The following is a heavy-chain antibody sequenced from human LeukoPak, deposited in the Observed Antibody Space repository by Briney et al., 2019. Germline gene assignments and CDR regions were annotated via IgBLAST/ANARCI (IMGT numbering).Heavy chain of an antibody. V-gene: IGHV4-39*01. Sequence: SETLSLACTVSGGSISSSSYYWGWIRQPPGKGLDWIGSIYYSGSTYYNPSLKSRVTISVDTSKNQFSLKLSSVTAADTAVYYCARGITGVHDAFDIWGQGIMVTV. CDR3: ARGITGVHDAFDI. J-gene: IGHJ3*02. CDR2: IYYSGST. D-gene: IGHD7-27*01. CDR1: GGSISSSSYY.